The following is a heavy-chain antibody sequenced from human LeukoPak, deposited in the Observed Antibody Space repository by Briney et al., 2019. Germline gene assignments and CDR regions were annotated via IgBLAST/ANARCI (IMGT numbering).Heavy chain of an antibody. Sequence: PGGSLRLSCAASGFTFSSYWMSWVRQAPGKGLGWVANIKQDGSEKYYVDSVKGRFTISRDNAKNSLYLQTNSLRAEDTAVYYCARGGYSYGSDAFDIWGQGTMVTVSS. CDR3: ARGGYSYGSDAFDI. D-gene: IGHD5-18*01. CDR1: GFTFSSYW. CDR2: IKQDGSEK. J-gene: IGHJ3*02. V-gene: IGHV3-7*03.